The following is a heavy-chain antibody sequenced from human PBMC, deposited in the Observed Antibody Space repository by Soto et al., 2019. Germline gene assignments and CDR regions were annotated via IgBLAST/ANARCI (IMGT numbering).Heavy chain of an antibody. Sequence: VQLVESGGGVVQPGRSLRLSCAASGFTFSSYGMHWVRQAPGKGLEWVAVIWYDGSNKYYADSVKGRFTISRDNSKNTLYLQMNSLRAEDTAVYYCARSARGSGSYSNYWGQGTLVTVSS. CDR1: GFTFSSYG. V-gene: IGHV3-33*01. CDR3: ARSARGSGSYSNY. CDR2: IWYDGSNK. J-gene: IGHJ4*02. D-gene: IGHD3-10*01.